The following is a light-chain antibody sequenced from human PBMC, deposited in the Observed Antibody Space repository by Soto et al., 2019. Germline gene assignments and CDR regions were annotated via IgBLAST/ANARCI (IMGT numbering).Light chain of an antibody. V-gene: IGLV2-14*01. CDR1: SSDVGGYNY. Sequence: QSALTQPASVSGSPGQSITISCTGTSSDVGGYNYVSWYQQHPGKAPKLMIYEVSNRPSGVSNRFSGSKSGNTASLTISGLQAEDEADYYCSSYTSSSTLEGXFGGGTKLTVL. J-gene: IGLJ2*01. CDR2: EVS. CDR3: SSYTSSSTLEGX.